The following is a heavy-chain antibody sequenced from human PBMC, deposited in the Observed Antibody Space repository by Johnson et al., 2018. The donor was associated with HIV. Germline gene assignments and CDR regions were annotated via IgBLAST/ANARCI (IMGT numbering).Heavy chain of an antibody. CDR3: ANGGYSYGYDAFDI. J-gene: IGHJ3*02. V-gene: IGHV3-66*01. Sequence: EVQLVESGGGLVQPGGSLRLSCAASGFTVSSNYMNWVRQVPGKGLEWVSVIYSSGSTYYADSVKGRFTFSRDNSKNTLYLQMNSLRAEDTAVYYCANGGYSYGYDAFDIWGQGTMVTVSS. D-gene: IGHD5-18*01. CDR1: GFTVSSNY. CDR2: IYSSGST.